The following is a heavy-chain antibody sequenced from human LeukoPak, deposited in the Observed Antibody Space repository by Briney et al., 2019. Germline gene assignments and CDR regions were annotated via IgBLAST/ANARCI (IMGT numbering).Heavy chain of an antibody. Sequence: PSQTLSLTCAVSGGSISSGGYSWSWIRQPPGKGLEWIGYTYYSGSTNYNPSLKSRVTISVDTSKNQFSLKLSSVTAADTAVYYCAREAPPKELDYWGQGTLVTISS. J-gene: IGHJ4*02. CDR2: TYYSGST. CDR3: AREAPPKELDY. CDR1: GGSISSGGYS. V-gene: IGHV4-30-4*07.